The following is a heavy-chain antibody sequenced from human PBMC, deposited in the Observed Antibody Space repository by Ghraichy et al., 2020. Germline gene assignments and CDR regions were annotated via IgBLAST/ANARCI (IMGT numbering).Heavy chain of an antibody. V-gene: IGHV3-21*01. CDR3: ARERLYFYDGSGHYYFDC. J-gene: IGHJ4*02. CDR2: LSSKGHFL. D-gene: IGHD3-22*01. Sequence: GALRLSCAASGFTFSSFAMNWVRQAPGKGLEWVSSLSSKGHFLYYADSVNGRFTISRDNAKNSLYLQLNSLTAEDSAVYYCARERLYFYDGSGHYYFDCWGQGTLVTVSS. CDR1: GFTFSSFA.